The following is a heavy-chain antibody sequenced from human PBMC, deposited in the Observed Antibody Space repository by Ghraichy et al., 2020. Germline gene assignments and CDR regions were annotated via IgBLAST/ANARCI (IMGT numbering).Heavy chain of an antibody. D-gene: IGHD5-24*01. CDR2: ISYDGSNK. V-gene: IGHV3-30*03. J-gene: IGHJ4*02. Sequence: GESLNISCAASGFTFSSYGMHWVRQAPGKGLEWVAVISYDGSNKYYADSVKGRFTISRDNSKNTLYLQMNSLRAEDTAVYYCASTMATISRTTFDYWGQGTLVTVSS. CDR1: GFTFSSYG. CDR3: ASTMATISRTTFDY.